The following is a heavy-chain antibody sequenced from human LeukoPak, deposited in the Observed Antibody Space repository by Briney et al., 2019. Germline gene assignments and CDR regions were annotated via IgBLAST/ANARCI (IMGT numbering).Heavy chain of an antibody. V-gene: IGHV4-4*07. CDR2: IYTSGST. CDR1: GGSISSYY. Sequence: SETLSLTCTVSGGSISSYYWSWIRQPAGKGLEWIGRIYTSGSTNYNPSLKSRVTMSVDASKNQFSLKLSSVTAADTAVYYCARGSYYGSGSYYAPPYNWFDPWGQGTLVTVSS. D-gene: IGHD3-10*01. J-gene: IGHJ5*02. CDR3: ARGSYYGSGSYYAPPYNWFDP.